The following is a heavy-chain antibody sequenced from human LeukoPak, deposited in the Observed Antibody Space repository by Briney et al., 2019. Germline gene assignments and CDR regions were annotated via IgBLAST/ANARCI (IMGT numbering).Heavy chain of an antibody. CDR3: ARDSDIVATIKGDY. D-gene: IGHD5-12*01. Sequence: GASVTVSCKASGYTFTSYGISWVRQAPGQGLAWMGWISAYNGNTNYAQKLQGRVTMTTDTPTSTAYMELRSLRSDDTAVYYCARDSDIVATIKGDYWGQGTLVTVSS. J-gene: IGHJ4*02. CDR2: ISAYNGNT. CDR1: GYTFTSYG. V-gene: IGHV1-18*04.